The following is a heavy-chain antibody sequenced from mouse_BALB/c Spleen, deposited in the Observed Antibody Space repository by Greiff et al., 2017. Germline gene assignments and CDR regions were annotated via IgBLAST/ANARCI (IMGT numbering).Heavy chain of an antibody. V-gene: IGHV1-9*01. CDR2: ILPGSGST. D-gene: IGHD2-4*01. CDR3: ARRGYYDYDNWYFDV. CDR1: GYTFSSYW. Sequence: QVQLKQSGAELMKPGASVKISCKATGYTFSSYWIEWVKQRPGHGLEWIGEILPGSGSTNYNEKFKGKATFTADTSSNTAYMQLSSLTSEDSAVYYCARRGYYDYDNWYFDVWGAGTTVTVSS. J-gene: IGHJ1*01.